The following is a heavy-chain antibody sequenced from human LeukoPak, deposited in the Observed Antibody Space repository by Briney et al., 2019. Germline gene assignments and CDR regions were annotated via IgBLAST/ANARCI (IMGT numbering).Heavy chain of an antibody. D-gene: IGHD3-22*01. CDR3: ARVGYYESSGYYEY. CDR1: GYTLTDYY. J-gene: IGHJ4*02. Sequence: ASVKVSCKASGYTLTDYYMHWVRQAPGQGLEWMGRINPNSGCTNYAQKFQGRVTMTRDTSISTVYMELSRLRSDDTAVYYCARVGYYESSGYYEYWGQGTLVTVSS. V-gene: IGHV1-2*06. CDR2: INPNSGCT.